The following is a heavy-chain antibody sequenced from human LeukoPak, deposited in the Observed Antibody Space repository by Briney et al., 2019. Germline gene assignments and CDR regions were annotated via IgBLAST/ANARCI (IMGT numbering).Heavy chain of an antibody. CDR2: MNPNSGNT. Sequence: GASVKVSCKASGYTFTSYDINWVRQATGQGLEWMGWMNPNSGNTGYAQKFQGRVTITRNTSISTAYMELSRLRSDDTAVYYCTTPVVYCSSTSCYDRFDPWGQGTLVTVSS. CDR3: TTPVVYCSSTSCYDRFDP. J-gene: IGHJ5*02. D-gene: IGHD2-2*01. CDR1: GYTFTSYD. V-gene: IGHV1-8*03.